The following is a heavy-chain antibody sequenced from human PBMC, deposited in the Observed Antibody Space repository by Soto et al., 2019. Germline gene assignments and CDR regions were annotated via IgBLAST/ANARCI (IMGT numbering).Heavy chain of an antibody. V-gene: IGHV4-38-2*01. D-gene: IGHD6-19*01. CDR2: IYHSGST. Sequence: PSETLSLTCAVSGSSISSGYSWVWIRQPPGKGLEWIGSIYHSGSTYWNPSLKSRVTIFVDTSKNQLSLKLSSVTAADTAVYYCAKSRPGAGVHYYGMDVWGQGTTVTVSS. J-gene: IGHJ6*02. CDR3: AKSRPGAGVHYYGMDV. CDR1: GSSISSGYS.